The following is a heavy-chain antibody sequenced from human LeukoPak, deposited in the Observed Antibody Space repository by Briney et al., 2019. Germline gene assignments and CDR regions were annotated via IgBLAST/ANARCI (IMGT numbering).Heavy chain of an antibody. V-gene: IGHV4-39*01. CDR2: IYYSGST. CDR3: ASTYSGRDSMGGSSGWATIDY. CDR1: GGSISSSSYY. Sequence: SETLSLTCTVSGGSISSSSYYWGWIRQPPGKGLEWIGSIYYSGSTYYNPSLKSRVTISVDTSKNQFSLKLSSVTAADTAVYYCASTYSGRDSMGGSSGWATIDYWGQGTLVTVSS. D-gene: IGHD6-19*01. J-gene: IGHJ4*02.